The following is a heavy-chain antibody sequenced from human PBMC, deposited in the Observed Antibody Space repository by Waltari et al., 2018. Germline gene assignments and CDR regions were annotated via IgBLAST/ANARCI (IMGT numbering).Heavy chain of an antibody. V-gene: IGHV3-33*01. D-gene: IGHD1-26*01. CDR1: GFTFRSYG. CDR3: AREVGELGN. J-gene: IGHJ4*02. CDR2: IWYDGSNK. Sequence: QVQLVESGGGVVQPGRSLRLSCAASGFTFRSYGMHWVRQAPGKGLEWVAVIWYDGSNKYYADSVKGRFTISRDNSKNTLYLQMNSLRAEDTAVYYCAREVGELGNWGQGTLVTVSS.